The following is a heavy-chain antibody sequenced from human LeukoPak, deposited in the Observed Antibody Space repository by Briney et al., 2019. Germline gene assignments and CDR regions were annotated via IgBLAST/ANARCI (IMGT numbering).Heavy chain of an antibody. V-gene: IGHV3-30*18. J-gene: IGHJ6*04. CDR3: AKTGMLRRVGYLDV. D-gene: IGHD1-14*01. CDR1: GFIFSDYG. CDR2: IAYDGNNT. Sequence: GGSLRLSCVASGFIFSDYGIQWVRQAPGKGLEWVAVIAYDGNNTYYGDSVRGRFTISRDNSKKMVYLEMNSLRVEDTAVYYCAKTGMLRRVGYLDVWGKGTAVTVSS.